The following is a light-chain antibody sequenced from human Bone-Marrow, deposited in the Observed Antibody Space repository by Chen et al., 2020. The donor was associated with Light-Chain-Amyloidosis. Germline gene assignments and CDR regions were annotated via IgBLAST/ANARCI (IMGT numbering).Light chain of an antibody. Sequence: SYVLTQPSSVSVAPGQTATIACGGNNIGSTSVHWYQQTPGQAPLLVVYDDSDRPSGVPERLSGCNSGNTATLTIGWVEAGDEADYYSQVWDRSSDRPVFGGGTKLTVL. J-gene: IGLJ3*02. CDR1: NIGSTS. CDR2: DDS. CDR3: QVWDRSSDRPV. V-gene: IGLV3-21*02.